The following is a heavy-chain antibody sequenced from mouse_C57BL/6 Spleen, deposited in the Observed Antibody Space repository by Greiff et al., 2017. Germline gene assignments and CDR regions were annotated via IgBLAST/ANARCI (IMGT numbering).Heavy chain of an antibody. D-gene: IGHD2-2*01. V-gene: IGHV1-52*01. J-gene: IGHJ4*01. CDR2: IDPSDSET. Sequence: VQLQQPGAELVRPGSSVKLSCKASGYTFTSYWMHWVKQRPIQGLEWIGNIDPSDSETHYNQKFKDKATLTVDKSSSTAYMQLSSLTSEDSAVYYCARGRGYDVAMDYWGQGTSVTVSS. CDR3: ARGRGYDVAMDY. CDR1: GYTFTSYW.